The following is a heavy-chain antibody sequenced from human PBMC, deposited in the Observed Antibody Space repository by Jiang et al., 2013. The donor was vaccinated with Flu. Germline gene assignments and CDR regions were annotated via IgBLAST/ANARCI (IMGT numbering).Heavy chain of an antibody. CDR2: LLQWST. CDR1: SSGGYV. CDR3: ARESIYYDSSGYSGPTWEDFFDY. D-gene: IGHD3-22*01. V-gene: IGHV4-31*02. J-gene: IGHJ4*02. Sequence: SSGGYVLELDPPAPTEGPGVDWVHLLQWSTYYNPSLKSRVTISVDTSKNQFSLKLSSVTAADTAVYYCARESIYYDSSGYSGPTWEDFFDYWGQGTLVTVSS.